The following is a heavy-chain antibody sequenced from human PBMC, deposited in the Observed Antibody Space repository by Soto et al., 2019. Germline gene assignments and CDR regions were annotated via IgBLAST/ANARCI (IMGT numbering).Heavy chain of an antibody. V-gene: IGHV1-3*04. D-gene: IGHD6-19*01. CDR1: GYTFTIYD. CDR3: IVSTGWWSFLY. J-gene: IGHJ1*01. Sequence: QVQLVQSGAEVQRPGASLKVSCQASGYTFTIYDLHWVRQAPGQSLEWMGWISTATGHATYSQKFQGRVTMTRDTSASQGWMELRSLTTEDTSVYFGIVSTGWWSFLYWGQGTLVTVPS. CDR2: ISTATGHA.